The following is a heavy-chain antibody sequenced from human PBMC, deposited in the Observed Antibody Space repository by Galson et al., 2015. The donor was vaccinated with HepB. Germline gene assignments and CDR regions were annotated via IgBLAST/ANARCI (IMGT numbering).Heavy chain of an antibody. V-gene: IGHV3-30*18. D-gene: IGHD3-10*01. CDR1: GFIFSNYG. CDR3: AKEGSPYYYYYGMDV. J-gene: IGHJ6*02. Sequence: SLRLSCAASGFIFSNYGLHWVRQAPGKGLEWVAFISYDGSDKYYADSVKGRFTISRDNSDNPLYLQMKRLRSEDAAVYYCAKEGSPYYYYYGMDVWGQGTTVTVSS. CDR2: ISYDGSDK.